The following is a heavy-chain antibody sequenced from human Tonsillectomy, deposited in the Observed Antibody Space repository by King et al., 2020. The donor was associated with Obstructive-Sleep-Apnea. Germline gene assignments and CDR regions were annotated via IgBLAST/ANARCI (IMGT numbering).Heavy chain of an antibody. D-gene: IGHD5-12*01. CDR1: GFTFSSYW. V-gene: IGHV3-7*03. CDR3: ATSGGFGGYDYFDY. Sequence: EVQLVESGGGLVQPGGSLRLSCAASGFTFSSYWMSWVRQAPGKGLEWVANIKQDGSEKYYLDSVKGRFTISRDNAKNSLYLQMNSLRAEDTALYYCATSGGFGGYDYFDYWGQGTLVTVSS. J-gene: IGHJ4*02. CDR2: IKQDGSEK.